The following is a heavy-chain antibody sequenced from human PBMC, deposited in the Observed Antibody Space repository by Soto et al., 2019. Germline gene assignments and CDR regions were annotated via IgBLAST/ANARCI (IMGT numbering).Heavy chain of an antibody. Sequence: QVQLVQSGAEVKKPGASVKVSCKASGYTFTSYDINWVRQATGQGLEWMGWMNPNSGNTGEAQKGQGRVTRNRNKNTRTAHMERRSRGAEDTAVYERERGVVAGHVWGQGTTVTVSS. D-gene: IGHD3-16*02. CDR1: GYTFTSYD. CDR2: MNPNSGNT. CDR3: ERGVVAGHV. J-gene: IGHJ6*02. V-gene: IGHV1-8*01.